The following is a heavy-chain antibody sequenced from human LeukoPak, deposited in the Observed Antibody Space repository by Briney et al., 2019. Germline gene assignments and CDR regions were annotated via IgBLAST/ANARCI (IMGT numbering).Heavy chain of an antibody. CDR2: ISDSGDST. Sequence: GGSLRLSCAASGFTFSSFAMTWVRQAPGKGLEWVSSISDSGDSTYYADYVKGRFTISRDNSKNMLYLEMNSLRGEDTAIYYCAIDAARHSSGCLQYWGQRTLATVSS. D-gene: IGHD6-19*01. V-gene: IGHV3-23*01. J-gene: IGHJ4*02. CDR3: AIDAARHSSGCLQY. CDR1: GFTFSSFA.